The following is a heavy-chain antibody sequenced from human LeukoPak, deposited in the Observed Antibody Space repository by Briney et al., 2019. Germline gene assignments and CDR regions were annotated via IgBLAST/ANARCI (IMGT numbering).Heavy chain of an antibody. CDR3: ARDRQYYSDSSGSDY. Sequence: GGSLRLSCAASGFTFSSYWMSWVRQAPGKGLEWVANIKQDGSEKYYVDSVKGRFTISRGNAKNSLYLQMNSLRAEDTAVYYCARDRQYYSDSSGSDYWGQGTLVTVSS. CDR2: IKQDGSEK. V-gene: IGHV3-7*01. D-gene: IGHD3-22*01. J-gene: IGHJ4*02. CDR1: GFTFSSYW.